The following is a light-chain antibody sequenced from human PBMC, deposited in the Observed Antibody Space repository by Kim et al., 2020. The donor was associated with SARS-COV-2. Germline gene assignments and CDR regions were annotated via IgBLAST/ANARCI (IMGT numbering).Light chain of an antibody. V-gene: IGLV3-1*01. Sequence: VSPGQTASITCAGDKLGDKYACWYQQKPGQSPVLVIYQDSKRPSGIPERFSGSNSGNTATLTISGTQAMDEADYYCQAWDSSTKVVFGGGTQLTVL. J-gene: IGLJ2*01. CDR3: QAWDSSTKVV. CDR1: KLGDKY. CDR2: QDS.